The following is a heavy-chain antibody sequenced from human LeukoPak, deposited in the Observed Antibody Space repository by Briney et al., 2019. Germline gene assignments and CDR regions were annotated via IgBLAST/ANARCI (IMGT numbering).Heavy chain of an antibody. V-gene: IGHV5-51*01. CDR1: GYSFSTYW. Sequence: GESLKISCKGSGYSFSTYWIAWVRKMPGKGLEWMGIIYPGDSDTRYSPSFQGQVTISVDTSISTAYLQWSSLKASDTAVYYCARHLNWFDPWGQGTLVTVSS. CDR2: IYPGDSDT. J-gene: IGHJ5*02. CDR3: ARHLNWFDP.